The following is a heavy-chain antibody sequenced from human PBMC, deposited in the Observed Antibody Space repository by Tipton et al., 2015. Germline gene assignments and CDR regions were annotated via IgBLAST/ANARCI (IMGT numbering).Heavy chain of an antibody. V-gene: IGHV4-61*02. CDR2: LFISGITSGTT. D-gene: IGHD3-22*01. J-gene: IGHJ5*02. CDR1: GGSISSDNSY. CDR3: ARVNYENGSSVPEA. Sequence: TLSLTCTVSGGSISSDNSYWTWIRQPAGKGLEWIGRLFISGITSGTTNYNPSLKSRVTISADTPKNQFSLKLDSVTAADTAVYYCARVNYENGSSVPEAWGQGTLVTVSS.